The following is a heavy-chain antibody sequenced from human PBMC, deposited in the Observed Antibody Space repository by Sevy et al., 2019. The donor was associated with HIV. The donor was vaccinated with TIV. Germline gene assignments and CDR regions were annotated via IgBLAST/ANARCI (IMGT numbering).Heavy chain of an antibody. CDR2: IRSKTYGGTT. Sequence: GGSLRLSCTASGFTFGDYAMSWIRQTPGRGLEWVGFIRSKTYGGTTEYAASVKDRFTISIDDSKSIAYLQMNSLKTEDTALYYCTRLRGTISAYYYFGMDVWGQGTTVTVSS. V-gene: IGHV3-49*03. J-gene: IGHJ6*02. D-gene: IGHD3-10*01. CDR3: TRLRGTISAYYYFGMDV. CDR1: GFTFGDYA.